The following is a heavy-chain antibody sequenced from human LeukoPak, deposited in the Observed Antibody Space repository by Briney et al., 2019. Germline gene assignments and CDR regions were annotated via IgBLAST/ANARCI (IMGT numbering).Heavy chain of an antibody. D-gene: IGHD3-9*01. V-gene: IGHV4-4*02. CDR2: IYYSGST. CDR3: ARVTGYTIEDYFDY. Sequence: PSETLSLTCAVSGDSMSSFTWWSWVRQPPGKGLEWIGSIYYSGSTYYNPSLKSRVTISVDTSKNQFSLKLSSVTAADTAVYYCARVTGYTIEDYFDYWGQGTLVTVSS. J-gene: IGHJ4*02. CDR1: GDSMSSFTW.